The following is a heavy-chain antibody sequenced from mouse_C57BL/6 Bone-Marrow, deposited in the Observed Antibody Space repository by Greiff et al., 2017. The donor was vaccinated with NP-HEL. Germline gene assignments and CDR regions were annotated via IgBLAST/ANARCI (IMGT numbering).Heavy chain of an antibody. CDR2: ISYDGSN. Sequence: EVKLQESGPGLVKPSQSLSLTCSVTGYSITSGYYWNWIRQFPGNKLEWMGYISYDGSNNYNPSLKNRISITRDTSKNQFFLKLNSVTTEDTATYYCARKKVCLFDYWGQGTTLTVSS. V-gene: IGHV3-6*01. J-gene: IGHJ2*01. CDR3: ARKKVCLFDY. CDR1: GYSITSGYY.